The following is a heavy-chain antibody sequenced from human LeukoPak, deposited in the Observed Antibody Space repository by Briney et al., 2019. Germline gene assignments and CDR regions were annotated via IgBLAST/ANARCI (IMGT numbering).Heavy chain of an antibody. D-gene: IGHD1-26*01. CDR2: LDPENGET. CDR3: ATGGIYSLLDY. J-gene: IGHJ4*02. V-gene: IGHV1-24*01. CDR1: GHTLTDLS. Sequence: ASVKVSCKVSGHTLTDLSTHWVRQAPGGGLEWMGGLDPENGETIYAQKFQGRVTMTEDTSTDTAYMELSSLRSEDTAVYYCATGGIYSLLDYWGQGTLVTISS.